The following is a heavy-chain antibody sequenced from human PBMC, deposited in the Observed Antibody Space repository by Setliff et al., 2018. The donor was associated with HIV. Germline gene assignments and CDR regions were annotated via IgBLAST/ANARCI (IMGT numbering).Heavy chain of an antibody. CDR1: GFSVTNNY. Sequence: HPSETLRLSCAASGFSVTNNYMMWVRQAPGKGLEWVSTLYSAGTSYFAGSVAGRFTISRDTSKNTLYLQMNSLRAEDTAIYYCASTDTSNYDAFDIWGPGTMVTVSS. D-gene: IGHD4-4*01. CDR2: LYSAGTS. V-gene: IGHV3-53*01. J-gene: IGHJ3*02. CDR3: ASTDTSNYDAFDI.